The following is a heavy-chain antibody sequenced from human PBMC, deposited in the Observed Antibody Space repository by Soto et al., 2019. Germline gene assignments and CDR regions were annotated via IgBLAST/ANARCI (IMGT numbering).Heavy chain of an antibody. CDR1: GGTFSSXA. CDR2: IIPIFGTA. D-gene: IGHD1-26*01. J-gene: IGHJ3*02. CDR3: AREQRASYGRMEAFDI. Sequence: QVQLVQSGAEVKKPXSSVEVSCKASGGTFSSXAISWVRQXPGQGLEXMGGIIPIFGTANYAQKFQGRVTITADESTSTAYMELSSLRSEDTAVYYCAREQRASYGRMEAFDIWGQGTMVTVSS. V-gene: IGHV1-69*01.